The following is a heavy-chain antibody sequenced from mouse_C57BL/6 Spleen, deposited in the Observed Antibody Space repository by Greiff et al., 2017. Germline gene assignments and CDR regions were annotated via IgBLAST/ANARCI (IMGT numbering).Heavy chain of an antibody. CDR3: ARSGEYSNYGDYAMDY. J-gene: IGHJ4*01. Sequence: QVQLQQPGTELVEPGASVKLSCKASGYTFTSYWMHWVKPRPGQGLEWIGNINPSNGGTNYNEKFKSKATLTVDKSSSTAYMQLSSLTSEDSAVYYCARSGEYSNYGDYAMDYWGQGTSVTVSS. D-gene: IGHD2-5*01. V-gene: IGHV1-53*01. CDR2: INPSNGGT. CDR1: GYTFTSYW.